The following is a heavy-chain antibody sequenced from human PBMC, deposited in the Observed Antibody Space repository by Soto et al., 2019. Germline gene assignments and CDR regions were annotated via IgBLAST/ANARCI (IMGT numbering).Heavy chain of an antibody. Sequence: QVQLVQSGAEVKKPGASVKVSCKASGYTFTRYAMPGVRQAPRQRLEWMGWINAGNGNTKYSQKFQGRVTITRDTSASTAYMELSSLRSEDTAVYYCARGGDYYSLGAFDIWGQGTMVTVSS. CDR3: ARGGDYYSLGAFDI. CDR2: INAGNGNT. CDR1: GYTFTRYA. D-gene: IGHD2-21*02. V-gene: IGHV1-3*01. J-gene: IGHJ3*02.